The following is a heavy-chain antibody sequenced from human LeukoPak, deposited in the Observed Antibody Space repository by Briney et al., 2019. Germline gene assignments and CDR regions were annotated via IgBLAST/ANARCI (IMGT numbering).Heavy chain of an antibody. CDR3: ARPAGYNWFDP. J-gene: IGHJ5*02. CDR2: INQDGSEI. CDR1: GFTFSNYW. D-gene: IGHD6-19*01. Sequence: PGGSLRLSCAASGFTFSNYWMSWVRQAPGKGLEWVANINQDGSEIYYVDSVKGRFTISRDNAKNSLYLQVNSLRAEATAVYYCARPAGYNWFDPWGQGTLVTVSS. V-gene: IGHV3-7*01.